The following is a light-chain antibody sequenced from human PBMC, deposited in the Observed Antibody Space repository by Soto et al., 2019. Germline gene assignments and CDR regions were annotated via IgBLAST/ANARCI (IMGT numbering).Light chain of an antibody. V-gene: IGKV3-20*01. CDR1: QSVTSSF. J-gene: IGKJ5*01. CDR3: QQYGTSQFT. CDR2: GAS. Sequence: EIVLTQSPGTLSLSPGERATLSCRASQSVTSSFLAWYQQKPGQAPRLLIYGASSRVSGIPDRLSGSGSGTDFTLTINGLESEDLAVYYCQQYGTSQFTFGQGTRXEIK.